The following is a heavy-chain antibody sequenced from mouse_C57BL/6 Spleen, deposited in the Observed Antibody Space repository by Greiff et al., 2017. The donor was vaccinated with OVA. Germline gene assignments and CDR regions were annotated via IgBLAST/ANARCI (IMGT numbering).Heavy chain of an antibody. CDR3: ASYGSSSYFDY. CDR1: GYTFTSYG. D-gene: IGHD1-1*01. Sequence: LQESGAELARPGASVKLSCKASGYTFTSYGISWVKQRTGQGLEWIGEIYPRSGNTYYNEKFKGKATLTADKSSSTAYMELRSLTSEDSAVYFCASYGSSSYFDYWGQGTTLTVSS. J-gene: IGHJ2*01. CDR2: IYPRSGNT. V-gene: IGHV1-81*01.